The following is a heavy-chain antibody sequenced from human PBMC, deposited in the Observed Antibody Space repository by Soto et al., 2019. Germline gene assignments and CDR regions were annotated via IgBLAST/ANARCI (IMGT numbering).Heavy chain of an antibody. CDR2: IWYDGSNK. Sequence: PGGSLRLSCAASGFTFSSYGMHWVRQAPGKGLEWVAVIWYDGSNKYYADSVKGRFTISRDNSKNTLYLQMNSLRAEDTAVYYCARVRGIAAHRLPVYGMDVWGQGTTVTVSS. D-gene: IGHD6-6*01. V-gene: IGHV3-33*01. J-gene: IGHJ6*02. CDR3: ARVRGIAAHRLPVYGMDV. CDR1: GFTFSSYG.